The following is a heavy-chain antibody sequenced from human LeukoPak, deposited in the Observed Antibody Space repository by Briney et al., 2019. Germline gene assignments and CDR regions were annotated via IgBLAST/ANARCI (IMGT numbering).Heavy chain of an antibody. J-gene: IGHJ6*03. CDR2: INPNSGGT. CDR1: GYTFTGYY. CDR3: AMAGTLYYYYMDV. D-gene: IGHD6-19*01. Sequence: ASVKVSCKASGYTFTGYYTHWVRQAPGQGLEWMGWINPNSGGTNYAQKFQGRVTMTRDTSISTAYMELSRLRSDDTAVYYCAMAGTLYYYYMDVWGKGTTVTVSS. V-gene: IGHV1-2*02.